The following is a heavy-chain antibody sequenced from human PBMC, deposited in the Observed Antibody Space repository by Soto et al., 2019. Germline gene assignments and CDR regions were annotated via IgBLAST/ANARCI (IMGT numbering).Heavy chain of an antibody. J-gene: IGHJ4*02. CDR2: LYYTGST. V-gene: IGHV4-30-4*01. D-gene: IGHD3-9*01. Sequence: SETLSLTCTVSGGSINSGDYYWSWIRQPPGKGLEWIGNLYYTGSTYYNPSLKSRVTISVDTSKKQFSLMVTSVTAADTAVYYCARYRYFHSLKEYYFDYWGQGTLVTVSS. CDR1: GGSINSGDYY. CDR3: ARYRYFHSLKEYYFDY.